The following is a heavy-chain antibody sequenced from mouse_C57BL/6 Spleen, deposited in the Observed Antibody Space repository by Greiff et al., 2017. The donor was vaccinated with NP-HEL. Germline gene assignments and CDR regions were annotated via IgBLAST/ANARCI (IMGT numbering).Heavy chain of an antibody. V-gene: IGHV1-80*01. CDR2: IYPGDGDT. D-gene: IGHD1-1*01. CDR3: ARWGYYGSKAY. J-gene: IGHJ2*01. Sequence: VQLQQSGAELVKPGASVKISCKASGYAFSSYWMNWVKQRPGKGLEWIGQIYPGDGDTNYNGKFKGKATLTADKSSSTAYMQLSSLTSEDSAVYFCARWGYYGSKAYWGQGTTLTVSS. CDR1: GYAFSSYW.